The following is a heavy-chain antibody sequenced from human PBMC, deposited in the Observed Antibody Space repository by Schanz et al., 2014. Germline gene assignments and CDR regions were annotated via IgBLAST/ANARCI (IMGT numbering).Heavy chain of an antibody. CDR1: GYPFTNYY. J-gene: IGHJ4*02. Sequence: QVHLEQSGPEVKKPGASVKLSCRASGYPFTNYYIHWVRQAPGQGLEWMGIVNPGGGSTSVAQRFRTRVTLTRDTATGTAYMELRSLISDDTAVYYCARDRVSVVRGPLGVDWGQGTQGIVSA. CDR3: ARDRVSVVRGPLGVD. D-gene: IGHD3-10*01. V-gene: IGHV1-46*01. CDR2: VNPGGGST.